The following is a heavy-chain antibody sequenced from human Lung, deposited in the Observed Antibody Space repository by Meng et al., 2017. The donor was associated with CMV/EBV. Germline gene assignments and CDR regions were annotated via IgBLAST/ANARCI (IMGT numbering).Heavy chain of an antibody. Sequence: ASVKVSCKASGYIFTKYGVNWMRQAPGQGPEWMGWISAYNGDTMYAPKVQGRVTMTTDTSTSTAYMELRGLRSDDTAVYYCARDAGTIAVSGIGDDWGQGTXVTVSS. CDR1: GYIFTKYG. CDR2: ISAYNGDT. D-gene: IGHD6-19*01. J-gene: IGHJ4*02. CDR3: ARDAGTIAVSGIGDD. V-gene: IGHV1-18*01.